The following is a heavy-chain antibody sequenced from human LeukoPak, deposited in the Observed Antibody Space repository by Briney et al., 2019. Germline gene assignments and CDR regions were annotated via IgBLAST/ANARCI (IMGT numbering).Heavy chain of an antibody. CDR3: ARGLFLSGYLDAFDI. CDR1: GFIFSDYY. V-gene: IGHV3-11*01. CDR2: IKGTGLTT. Sequence: GSLRLSCAASGFIFSDYYMSWIRQAPGKGLEWVSTIKGTGLTTYYADSVKGRFTISRDNLKNVLYLQMNSLKVEDTALYYCARGLFLSGYLDAFDIWGQGTVVTVSS. J-gene: IGHJ3*02. D-gene: IGHD3-22*01.